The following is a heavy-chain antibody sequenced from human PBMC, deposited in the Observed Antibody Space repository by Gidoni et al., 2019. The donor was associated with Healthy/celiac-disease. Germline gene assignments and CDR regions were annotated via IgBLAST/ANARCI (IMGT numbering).Heavy chain of an antibody. Sequence: EVQLVESGGGLVQPGGSLRLSCAASGFTVSSNYMSWVRQAPGKGLEWVSVIYSGGSTYYADSVKGRFTISRHNSKNTLYLQMNSLRAEDTAVYYCARDQRGYSYGPTRRYYYYYGMDVWGQGTTVTVSS. CDR1: GFTVSSNY. J-gene: IGHJ6*02. CDR2: IYSGGST. V-gene: IGHV3-53*04. D-gene: IGHD5-18*01. CDR3: ARDQRGYSYGPTRRYYYYYGMDV.